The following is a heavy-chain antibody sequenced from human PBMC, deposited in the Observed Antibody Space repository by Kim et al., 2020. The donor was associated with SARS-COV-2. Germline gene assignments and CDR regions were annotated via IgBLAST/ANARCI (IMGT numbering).Heavy chain of an antibody. CDR3: ARDAEPGIAVAGGFDY. Sequence: SVEGRFTTSRDNSKNTLYLQMNSLRAEDTAVYYCARDAEPGIAVAGGFDYWGQGTLVTVSS. J-gene: IGHJ4*02. V-gene: IGHV3-30*01. D-gene: IGHD6-19*01.